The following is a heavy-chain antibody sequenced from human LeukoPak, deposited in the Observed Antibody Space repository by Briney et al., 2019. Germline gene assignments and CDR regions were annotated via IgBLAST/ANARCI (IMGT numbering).Heavy chain of an antibody. CDR1: GYSISSGTYY. V-gene: IGHV4-39*01. J-gene: IGHJ5*02. Sequence: SETLSLTCTVSGYSISSGTYYWGWIREPPGKWLEWIGSIYYTGSTYYNPSLKSRVTISVHTSENQFSLKLNSVTAADTAVYYCARHELVSASWFDPWGQGTLVTVSS. CDR2: IYYTGST. CDR3: ARHELVSASWFDP. D-gene: IGHD2-21*02.